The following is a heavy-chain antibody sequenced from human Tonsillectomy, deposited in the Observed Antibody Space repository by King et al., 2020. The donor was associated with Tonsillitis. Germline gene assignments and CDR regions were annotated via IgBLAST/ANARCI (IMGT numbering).Heavy chain of an antibody. J-gene: IGHJ6*03. CDR1: GFTFSNHA. CDR2: ISGSGGST. CDR3: ASLPSSSWYDYMDV. D-gene: IGHD6-13*01. Sequence: DVQLVESGGGLVQPGGSLRLSCAASGFTFSNHAMSWVRQAPGKGLEWVSGISGSGGSTYYADSVKGRFTISRDNSKNTLHLQMNSLRAEDTAVYYCASLPSSSWYDYMDVWGTGTTVTVSS. V-gene: IGHV3-23*04.